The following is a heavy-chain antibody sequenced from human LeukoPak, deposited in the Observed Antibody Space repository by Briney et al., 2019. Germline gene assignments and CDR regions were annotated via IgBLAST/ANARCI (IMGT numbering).Heavy chain of an antibody. CDR1: GFTFSSHA. CDR3: ARVPGSYYVDFDY. V-gene: IGHV3-23*01. J-gene: IGHJ4*02. D-gene: IGHD3-10*01. Sequence: PGGSLRLSCAPSGFTFSSHAMSWVRQAPGKGLEWVSAISGSGSNTYHADSVKGRFTISRDNSKNTLYLQMNSLRAEDTAVYYCARVPGSYYVDFDYWGQGTLVTVSS. CDR2: ISGSGSNT.